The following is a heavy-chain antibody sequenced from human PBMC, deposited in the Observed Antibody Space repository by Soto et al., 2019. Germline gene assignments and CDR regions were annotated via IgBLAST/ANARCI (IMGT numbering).Heavy chain of an antibody. CDR1: GFTLSSYA. Sequence: PGGSLRLSCAASGFTLSSYAMSWVRQAPGKGLEWVSAISGSGGSTYYADSVKGRFTISRDNSKNQFSLKLSSVTAADTAVYYCARGRDGYNFPFDYWGQGTLVTVSS. V-gene: IGHV3-23*01. CDR2: ISGSGGST. D-gene: IGHD5-12*01. J-gene: IGHJ4*02. CDR3: ARGRDGYNFPFDY.